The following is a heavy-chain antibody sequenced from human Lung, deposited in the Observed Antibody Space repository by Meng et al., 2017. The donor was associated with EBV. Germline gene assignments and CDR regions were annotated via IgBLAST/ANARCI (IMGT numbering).Heavy chain of an antibody. CDR2: ILSDGNNK. V-gene: IGHV3-30*03. D-gene: IGHD3/OR15-3a*01. J-gene: IGHJ4*02. Sequence: QVLLVESGGAVVQPGRPLGLSCAASGFPFSSGGMHWVRQAPGKGLEWVAVILSDGNNKYYADSVKGRFTISRDISKSTLYLQMNSLRPDDTAVYYCARDLDQHFFDYWGQGTLVTVSS. CDR1: GFPFSSGG. CDR3: ARDLDQHFFDY.